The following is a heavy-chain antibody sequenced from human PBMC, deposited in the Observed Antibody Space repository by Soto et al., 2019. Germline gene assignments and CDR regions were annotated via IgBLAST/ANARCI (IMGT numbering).Heavy chain of an antibody. V-gene: IGHV2-5*02. J-gene: IGHJ6*02. Sequence: QITLKESGPTLVKPTQTLTLTCTFSGFSLSTSGVGVAWIRQPPGKALEWLALIYWDDDKRYRPSLETRLTITKDTSKNQVVPTMTNKDSVDTATYYCAYLPCSGGSCYWFSYSGMDVWGQGTTVTVSS. CDR1: GFSLSTSGVG. CDR2: IYWDDDK. D-gene: IGHD2-15*01. CDR3: AYLPCSGGSCYWFSYSGMDV.